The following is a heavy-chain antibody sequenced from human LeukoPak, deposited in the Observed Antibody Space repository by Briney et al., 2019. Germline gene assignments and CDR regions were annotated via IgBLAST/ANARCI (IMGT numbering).Heavy chain of an antibody. J-gene: IGHJ2*01. CDR3: ARNQWDLPFDL. Sequence: ASVKVSCKASGYTFTSYGISWVRQAPGQGLEWMGWISAYNGNTNYAQELQGRVTMTTDTSTTTAYMELRSLRSDDTAVYYCARNQWDLPFDLWGRGTLVTVSS. CDR1: GYTFTSYG. D-gene: IGHD1-26*01. CDR2: ISAYNGNT. V-gene: IGHV1-18*01.